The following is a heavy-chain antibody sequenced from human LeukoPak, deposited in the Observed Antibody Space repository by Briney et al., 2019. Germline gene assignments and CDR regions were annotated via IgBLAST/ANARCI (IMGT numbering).Heavy chain of an antibody. Sequence: SETLSLTCTVSGGPISSGDYYWSWIRQPPGKGLEWIGYIYYSGSTYYNPSLKSRVTISVDTSKNQFSLKLSSVTAADTAVYYCARSGEKSSGSWFDPWGQGTLVTVSS. D-gene: IGHD6-25*01. CDR3: ARSGEKSSGSWFDP. CDR2: IYYSGST. CDR1: GGPISSGDYY. V-gene: IGHV4-30-4*01. J-gene: IGHJ5*02.